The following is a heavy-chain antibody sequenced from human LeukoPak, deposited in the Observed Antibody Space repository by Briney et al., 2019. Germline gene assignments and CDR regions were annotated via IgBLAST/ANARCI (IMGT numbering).Heavy chain of an antibody. CDR3: ARLRKAAVAADYYYYYYMDV. CDR1: GGSFSGYY. J-gene: IGHJ6*03. Sequence: SETLSLTCAVYGGSFSGYYWSWIRQPPGKGLEWIGEINHSGSTNYNPSLKSRVTISVDTSKNQFSLKLSSVTAADTAVCYCARLRKAAVAADYYYYYYMDVWGKGTTVTVSS. D-gene: IGHD6-19*01. V-gene: IGHV4-34*01. CDR2: INHSGST.